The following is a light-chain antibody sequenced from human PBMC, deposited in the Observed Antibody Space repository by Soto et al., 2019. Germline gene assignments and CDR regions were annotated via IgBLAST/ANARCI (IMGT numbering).Light chain of an antibody. CDR2: AAS. J-gene: IGKJ4*01. Sequence: DIQMTQSPSSVSAAVGDRVTITCRASRGISNWLAWYQHKPGEDPKLLIYAASNLKSGVPSRFSGNGSGTDFSLTISSLQPEDFATYFCQQADSFPLTFGGGTKVEIK. CDR1: RGISNW. CDR3: QQADSFPLT. V-gene: IGKV1-12*01.